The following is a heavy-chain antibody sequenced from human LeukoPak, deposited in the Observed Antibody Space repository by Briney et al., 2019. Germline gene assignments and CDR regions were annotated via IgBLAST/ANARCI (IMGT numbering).Heavy chain of an antibody. Sequence: GGSLRLSCAVSGFTLSKAWMNWVRQAPGKGLEWVSSISSSSSYIYYADSVKGRFTISGDNAKNSLYLQMNSLRSDDTAIYYCARDRDYGTFDYWGQGTLVTVSS. V-gene: IGHV3-21*01. CDR2: ISSSSSYI. CDR3: ARDRDYGTFDY. CDR1: GFTLSKAW. D-gene: IGHD4-17*01. J-gene: IGHJ4*02.